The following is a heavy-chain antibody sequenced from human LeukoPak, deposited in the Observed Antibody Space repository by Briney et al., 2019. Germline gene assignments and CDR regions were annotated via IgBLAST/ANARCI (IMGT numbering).Heavy chain of an antibody. J-gene: IGHJ6*02. CDR3: ARTPLAAAGRGYYYYYGMDV. D-gene: IGHD6-13*01. CDR1: GGSISSYY. V-gene: IGHV4-59*01. Sequence: SETLSPTCTVSGGSISSYYWSWIRQPPGKGLEWIGYIYYSGSTNYSPSLKSRVTISVDTSKNQFSLKLSSVTAADTAVYYCARTPLAAAGRGYYYYYGMDVWGQGTTVTVSS. CDR2: IYYSGST.